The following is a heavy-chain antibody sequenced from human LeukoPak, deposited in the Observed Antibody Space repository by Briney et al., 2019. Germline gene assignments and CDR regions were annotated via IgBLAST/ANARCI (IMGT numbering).Heavy chain of an antibody. V-gene: IGHV3-48*01. CDR3: ARDHNWAFDF. CDR2: IRDSGGEM. CDR1: GLSFSLYL. D-gene: IGHD1-1*01. Sequence: GGSLRLSCAASGLSFSLYLMNWVRQAPGKGLEWLSNIRDSGGEMYYADSVKGRFTITRDNAKNTLYLQMNGLRVEDTAVYFCARDHNWAFDFWGRGSLVTVSS. J-gene: IGHJ4*02.